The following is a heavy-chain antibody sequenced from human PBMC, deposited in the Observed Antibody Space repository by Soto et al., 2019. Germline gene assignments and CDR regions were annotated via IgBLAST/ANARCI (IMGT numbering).Heavy chain of an antibody. CDR2: IYHSGST. CDR1: GGSISSGGYS. V-gene: IGHV4-30-2*01. D-gene: IGHD5-18*01. J-gene: IGHJ4*02. Sequence: QLQLQESGSGLVKPSQTLSLTCAVSGGSISSGGYSWSWIRQPPGKGLEWIGYIYHSGSTYYNPSLKRRVTISVDRSKTQFSLKLSSVTAADTAVYYCARFVADTAMVFDYWGQGTLVTVSS. CDR3: ARFVADTAMVFDY.